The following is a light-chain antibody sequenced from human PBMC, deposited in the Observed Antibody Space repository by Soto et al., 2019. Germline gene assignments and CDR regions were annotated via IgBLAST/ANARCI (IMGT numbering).Light chain of an antibody. CDR1: SSNIGAGYD. J-gene: IGLJ2*01. Sequence: QSVLTQPPSGSGAPGQRVTISCTGSSSNIGAGYDVHWYQQLPGTAPILLIYGNSNRPSGVPDRFSGSKSGTSASLAITGLQAEDEADYYCQSYDSSLSGVVFGGGTKVTVL. V-gene: IGLV1-40*01. CDR2: GNS. CDR3: QSYDSSLSGVV.